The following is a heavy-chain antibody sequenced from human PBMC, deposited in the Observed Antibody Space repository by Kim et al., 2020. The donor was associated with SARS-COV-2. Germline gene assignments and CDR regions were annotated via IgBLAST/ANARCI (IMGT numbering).Heavy chain of an antibody. V-gene: IGHV1-18*01. Sequence: ASVKVSCKASGYTFTSYGISWVRQAPGQGLEWMGWISAYNGNTNYAQKLQGRVTMTTDTSTSTAYMELRSLRSDDTAVYYCARDPEGFWSGYYNYYYYYGMDVWGQGTTVTVSS. CDR2: ISAYNGNT. J-gene: IGHJ6*02. CDR3: ARDPEGFWSGYYNYYYYYGMDV. D-gene: IGHD3-3*01. CDR1: GYTFTSYG.